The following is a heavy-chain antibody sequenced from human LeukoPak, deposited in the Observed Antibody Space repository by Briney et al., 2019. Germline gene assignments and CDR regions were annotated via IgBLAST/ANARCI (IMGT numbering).Heavy chain of an antibody. CDR3: ARDNMVRGYSYYHYYGMDV. CDR1: GGSISSYY. J-gene: IGHJ6*02. CDR2: IYYSGST. Sequence: SETLSLTCTVSGGSISSYYWSWIRQPPGKELEWIGYIYYSGSTNYNPSLKSRVTISVDTSKNQFSLKLSSVTAADTAVYYCARDNMVRGYSYYHYYGMDVWGQGTTVTVSS. V-gene: IGHV4-59*01. D-gene: IGHD3-10*01.